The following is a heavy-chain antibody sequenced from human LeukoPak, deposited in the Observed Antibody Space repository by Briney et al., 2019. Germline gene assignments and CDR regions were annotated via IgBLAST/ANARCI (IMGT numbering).Heavy chain of an antibody. V-gene: IGHV1-18*01. Sequence: ASVKVSCKASGYTFTSYGISWVRQAPGQGLEWLGWISAYNGNTNYAQKLQGRVTMTTDTSTSTAYMELRSLRSDDTAVYYCAREVPYDSSRYYQPFDYWGQGTLVTVSS. CDR2: ISAYNGNT. CDR3: AREVPYDSSRYYQPFDY. J-gene: IGHJ4*02. D-gene: IGHD3-22*01. CDR1: GYTFTSYG.